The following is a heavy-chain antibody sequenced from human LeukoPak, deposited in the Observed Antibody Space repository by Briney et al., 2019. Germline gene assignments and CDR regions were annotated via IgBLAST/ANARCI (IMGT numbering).Heavy chain of an antibody. CDR3: AREVTLTIDY. CDR1: GFTFSSYA. D-gene: IGHD1-1*01. J-gene: IGHJ4*02. V-gene: IGHV3-21*01. CDR2: ISSSSSHI. Sequence: GGSLRLSCAVSGFTFSSYAMSWVRQAPGKGLEWVSSISSSSSHIYYADSVEGRFTISRDNSKNSLYLQMNSLRAEDTAVYYCAREVTLTIDYWGQGTLVTVSS.